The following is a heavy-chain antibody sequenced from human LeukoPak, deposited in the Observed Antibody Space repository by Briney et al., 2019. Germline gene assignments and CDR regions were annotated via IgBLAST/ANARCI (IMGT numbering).Heavy chain of an antibody. CDR2: IYYSGST. CDR1: GGSISSYF. J-gene: IGHJ4*02. CDR3: ATGQTTQDY. D-gene: IGHD1-1*01. V-gene: IGHV4-59*01. Sequence: PSETLSLTCTVSGGSISSYFWSWVRQPPGKGLEWIGYIYYSGSTNYNPSLKSRVTISVHTSKNQFSLKLSSVTAADTAVYYCATGQTTQDYWGQGTLVTVSS.